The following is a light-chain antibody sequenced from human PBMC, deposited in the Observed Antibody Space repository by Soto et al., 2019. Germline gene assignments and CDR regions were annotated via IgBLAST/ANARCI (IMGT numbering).Light chain of an antibody. CDR3: QTWVGTGNVV. V-gene: IGLV4-69*01. Sequence: QLVLTQSPSASASRGASVKVTCTLSGGLSSYAIAWHQQQPEKGPRYLMKLNSDRSHSKGDGIPDRFSGSSSGAERYLTICSLQSEDEADYYCQTWVGTGNVVFGVGTQLTVL. CDR2: LNSDRSH. J-gene: IGLJ2*01. CDR1: GGLSSYA.